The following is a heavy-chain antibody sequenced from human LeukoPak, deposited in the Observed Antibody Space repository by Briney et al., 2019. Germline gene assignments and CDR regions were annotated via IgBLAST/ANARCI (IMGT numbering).Heavy chain of an antibody. CDR1: GGSISSGGYY. CDR3: ARDLYNWNLRGSDAFDI. V-gene: IGHV4-30-2*01. Sequence: PSETLSLTCTVSGGSISSGGYYWSWVRQPPREGLEWIGYIYHSGSTYYNPSLRSRVTISVDRSKNQFSLKLSSVTAADTAVYYCARDLYNWNLRGSDAFDIWGQGTMVTVSS. D-gene: IGHD1-20*01. CDR2: IYHSGST. J-gene: IGHJ3*02.